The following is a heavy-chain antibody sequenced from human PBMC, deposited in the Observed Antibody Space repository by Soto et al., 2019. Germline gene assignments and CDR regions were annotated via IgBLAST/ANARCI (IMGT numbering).Heavy chain of an antibody. Sequence: PGGSLRLSCAASGFTFSSYSMNWVRQAPGKGLEWVSSISSSSSYIYYADSVKGRFTISRDNAKNSLYLQMNSLRAEDTAVYYCARDQGGIDIVLDYWGQGTLVTVSS. CDR1: GFTFSSYS. CDR3: ARDQGGIDIVLDY. V-gene: IGHV3-21*01. J-gene: IGHJ4*02. CDR2: ISSSSSYI. D-gene: IGHD2-8*01.